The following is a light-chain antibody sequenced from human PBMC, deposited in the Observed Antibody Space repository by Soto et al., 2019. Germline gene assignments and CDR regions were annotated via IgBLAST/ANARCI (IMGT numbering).Light chain of an antibody. V-gene: IGLV1-47*01. CDR2: RNN. CDR1: SSNIGSAY. Sequence: QLVLTQPPSASGTPGQTVTISCSGSSSNIGSAYIYWYQHLPGTAPKLLIYRNNQRPSGVPDRFSASKSGTLASLAISGLRSEDDADYYCAAWDDSLVVFGGGTKLTVL. J-gene: IGLJ2*01. CDR3: AAWDDSLVV.